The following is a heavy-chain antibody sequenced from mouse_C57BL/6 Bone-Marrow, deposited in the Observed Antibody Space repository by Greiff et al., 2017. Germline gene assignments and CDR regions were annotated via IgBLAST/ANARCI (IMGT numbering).Heavy chain of an antibody. V-gene: IGHV1-81*01. J-gene: IGHJ3*01. CDR2: IYPRSGNT. CDR3: AREENYYGSSYGCAY. Sequence: QVQLQQSGAELARPGASVKLSCKASGYTFTSYGISWVKQRTGQGLEWIGEIYPRSGNTYYNEKFKGKATLTADKSSSTAYMELRSLTSVDSAVYFCAREENYYGSSYGCAYWGQGTLVTVSA. CDR1: GYTFTSYG. D-gene: IGHD1-1*01.